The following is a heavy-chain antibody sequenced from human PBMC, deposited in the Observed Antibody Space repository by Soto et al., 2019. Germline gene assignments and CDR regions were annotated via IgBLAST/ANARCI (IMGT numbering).Heavy chain of an antibody. Sequence: KPSETLSLTCTVSGGSISSGGYYWSWIRQHPGKGLEWIGYIYYSGSIYYNPSLKSRVTISVDTSKNQFSLKLSSVTTADTAVYYCARRNYYGSLSYQPLGYYYLIDFWGKGTTVTGSS. V-gene: IGHV4-31*02. D-gene: IGHD3-10*01. J-gene: IGHJ6*03. CDR2: IYYSGSI. CDR3: ARRNYYGSLSYQPLGYYYLIDF. CDR1: GGSISSGGYY.